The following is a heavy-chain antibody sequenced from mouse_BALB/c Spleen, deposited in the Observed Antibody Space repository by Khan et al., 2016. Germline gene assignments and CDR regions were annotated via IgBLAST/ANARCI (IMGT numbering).Heavy chain of an antibody. CDR3: ARGTY. J-gene: IGHJ3*01. Sequence: QVQLQQSGAELMKPGASVKISCKATGYTFSRYWIEWIKERPGHGLEWIGEILPGSGTINYNDKFKDKATFTAETSSNTAYIHLSSLTSEYSAVYYCARGTYWGQGTLVTVSA. V-gene: IGHV1-9*01. CDR2: ILPGSGTI. CDR1: GYTFSRYW.